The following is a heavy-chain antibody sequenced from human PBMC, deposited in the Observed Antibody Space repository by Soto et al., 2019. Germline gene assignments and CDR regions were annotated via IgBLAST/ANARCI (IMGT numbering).Heavy chain of an antibody. J-gene: IGHJ1*01. CDR1: GFTFSSYS. CDR3: TRAECTRCYGFRH. D-gene: IGHD2-2*01. V-gene: IGHV3-48*01. CDR2: INSGSGSI. Sequence: GGSLRLSCEVSGFTFSSYSMNWVRQSPGKGLEWVAYINSGSGSIHYADSVKGRFTISRDNAKNLLYLQMFSLRAEDTAVYHCTRAECTRCYGFRHWGQGTLVTVSS.